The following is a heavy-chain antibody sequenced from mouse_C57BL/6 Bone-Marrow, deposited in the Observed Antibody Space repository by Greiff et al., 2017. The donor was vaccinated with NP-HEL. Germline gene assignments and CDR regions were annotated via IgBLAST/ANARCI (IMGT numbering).Heavy chain of an antibody. D-gene: IGHD2-4*01. Sequence: EVQLQQSGPELVKPGASVKISCKASGYTFTDYYMNWVKQSHGKSLEWIGDINPNNGGTSYNQKFKGKATLTVDKSSSTAYMELRSLTSEDSAVYYCARIGLRLHYFDYWGQGTTLTVSS. J-gene: IGHJ2*01. CDR2: INPNNGGT. V-gene: IGHV1-26*01. CDR3: ARIGLRLHYFDY. CDR1: GYTFTDYY.